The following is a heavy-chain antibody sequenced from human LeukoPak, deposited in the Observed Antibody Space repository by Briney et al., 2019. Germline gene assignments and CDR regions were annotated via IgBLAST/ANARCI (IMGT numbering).Heavy chain of an antibody. J-gene: IGHJ5*02. V-gene: IGHV1-18*01. D-gene: IGHD1-26*01. CDR3: ARVRRELLKPDWFDP. Sequence: ASVKVSCKASGSPFTSYYINWVRQAPGQGLEWMGWISAYNGNTNYAQMLQDRVTMTTDTSTSTAYMELRSLRSDDTAVYYCARVRRELLKPDWFDPWGQGTLVTVSS. CDR2: ISAYNGNT. CDR1: GSPFTSYY.